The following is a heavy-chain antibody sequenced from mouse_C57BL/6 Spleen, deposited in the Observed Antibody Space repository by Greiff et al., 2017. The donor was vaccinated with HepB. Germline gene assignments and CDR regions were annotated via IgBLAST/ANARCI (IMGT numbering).Heavy chain of an antibody. CDR2: INPSNGGT. CDR3: ARSYCGNYKNFFDV. J-gene: IGHJ1*03. V-gene: IGHV1-53*01. D-gene: IGHD2-10*01. Sequence: QVQLQQPGTELVKPGASVKLSCKASGYTFTSYWMHWVKQRPGQGLEWIGNINPSNGGTNYNEKFKSKATLTVDKSSSTAYMQLSSLTSEDSAVYYYARSYCGNYKNFFDVWGTGTTVTVSS. CDR1: GYTFTSYW.